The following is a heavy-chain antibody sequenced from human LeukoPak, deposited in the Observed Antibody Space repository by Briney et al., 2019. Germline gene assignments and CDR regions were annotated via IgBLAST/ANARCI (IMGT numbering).Heavy chain of an antibody. J-gene: IGHJ6*02. CDR1: RFTFNSYA. CDR3: ARGGGLDV. D-gene: IGHD3-16*01. Sequence: GGSLRLSCAASRFTFNSYAMSWVRQAPGKGPEWVSVIGGSNGITFYVGSVKGRFTISRDNSKDTLYLQMNSLRAEDTAVYYCARGGGLDVWGQGATVTVSS. V-gene: IGHV3-23*01. CDR2: IGGSNGIT.